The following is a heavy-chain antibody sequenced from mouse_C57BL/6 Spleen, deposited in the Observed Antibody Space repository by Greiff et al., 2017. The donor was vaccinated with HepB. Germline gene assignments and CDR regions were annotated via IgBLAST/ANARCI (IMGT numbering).Heavy chain of an antibody. Sequence: EVMLVESGEGLVKPGGSLKLSCAASGFTFSSYAMSWVRQTPEKRLEWVAYISSGGDYIYYADTVKGRFTIYRDNARNTLYLQMSSLKSEDTAMYYCTRDYGSSYGGYFDYWGQGTTLTVSS. D-gene: IGHD1-1*01. CDR2: ISSGGDYI. V-gene: IGHV5-9-1*02. CDR3: TRDYGSSYGGYFDY. J-gene: IGHJ2*01. CDR1: GFTFSSYA.